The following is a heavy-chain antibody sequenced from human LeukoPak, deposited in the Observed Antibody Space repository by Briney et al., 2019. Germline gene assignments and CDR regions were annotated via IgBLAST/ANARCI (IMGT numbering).Heavy chain of an antibody. CDR1: GFTFSSYS. CDR2: ISSSSSYI. Sequence: PGGSLRLSCAASGFTFSSYSMNWVRQAPGKGLEWVSSISSSSSYIYYADSVKGRFTISRDNAKNSLYLQMNSLRAEDTAVYYCASDGSQYYYGSGSRYDAFDIWGQGTMVTVSS. V-gene: IGHV3-21*01. CDR3: ASDGSQYYYGSGSRYDAFDI. J-gene: IGHJ3*02. D-gene: IGHD3-10*01.